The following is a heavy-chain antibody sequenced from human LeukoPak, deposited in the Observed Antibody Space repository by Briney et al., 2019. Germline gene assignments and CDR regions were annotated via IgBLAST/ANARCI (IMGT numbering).Heavy chain of an antibody. V-gene: IGHV3-66*01. CDR1: GFTFSSYA. J-gene: IGHJ4*02. D-gene: IGHD6-19*01. Sequence: GGSLRLSCAASGFTFSSYAMSWVRQAPGKGLEWVSVIYSGGSTYYADSVKGRFTISRDNSKNTLYLQMNSLRADDTAIYYRAREGDSSGYHFDYWGQGTLVTVSS. CDR3: AREGDSSGYHFDY. CDR2: IYSGGST.